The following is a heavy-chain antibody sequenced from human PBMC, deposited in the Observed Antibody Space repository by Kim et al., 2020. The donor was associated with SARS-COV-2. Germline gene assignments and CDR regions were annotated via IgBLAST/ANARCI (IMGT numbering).Heavy chain of an antibody. V-gene: IGHV3-7*03. CDR3: ARDPLLSSSWYGYYGMDV. CDR2: IKQDGSEK. CDR1: GFTFSSYW. D-gene: IGHD6-13*01. Sequence: GGSLRLSCAASGFTFSSYWMSWVRQAPGKGLEWVANIKQDGSEKYYVDSVKGRFTISRDNAKNSLYLQMNSLRAEDTAXYYCARDPLLSSSWYGYYGMDVWXXGTTVTVSS. J-gene: IGHJ6*01.